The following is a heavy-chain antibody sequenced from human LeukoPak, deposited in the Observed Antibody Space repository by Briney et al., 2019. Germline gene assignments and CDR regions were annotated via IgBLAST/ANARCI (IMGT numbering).Heavy chain of an antibody. J-gene: IGHJ3*02. CDR3: ARDYIDAGAFDI. CDR2: IWYDGSNK. Sequence: GGSLRLSCAASGFTFSSYGMHGVRQAPGKGLEWVAVIWYDGSNKYYADSVKGRFTISRDNSKNTLYLQMNSLRAEDTAVYYCARDYIDAGAFDIWGQGTMVTVSS. CDR1: GFTFSSYG. D-gene: IGHD3-10*01. V-gene: IGHV3-33*01.